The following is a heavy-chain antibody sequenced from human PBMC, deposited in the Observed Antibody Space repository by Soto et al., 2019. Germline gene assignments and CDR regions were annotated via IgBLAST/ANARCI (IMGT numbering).Heavy chain of an antibody. V-gene: IGHV3-13*01. D-gene: IGHD3-9*01. Sequence: EVQLVESGGGLVQPGGSLRLSCAASGFTFSSYDMHWVRQATGKGLEWVSAIGTAVDTYYPGSVKGRFTISRENAKNSLYLQMNSLRAGDTAVYYCARGDYDILTGKPDYYYYMDVWGKGTTVTVSS. J-gene: IGHJ6*03. CDR3: ARGDYDILTGKPDYYYYMDV. CDR2: IGTAVDT. CDR1: GFTFSSYD.